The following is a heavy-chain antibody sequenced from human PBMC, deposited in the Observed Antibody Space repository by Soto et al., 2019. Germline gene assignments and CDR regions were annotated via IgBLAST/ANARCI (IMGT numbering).Heavy chain of an antibody. J-gene: IGHJ4*02. D-gene: IGHD6-6*01. CDR1: GYTFTSYG. CDR2: ISAYNGNT. V-gene: IGHV1-18*01. CDR3: ARDNQGLGIAARRSDY. Sequence: ASVKVSCKASGYTFTSYGISWVRQAPGQGLEWMGWISAYNGNTNYAQKLQGRVTMTTDTSTSTAYMELRSLRSDDTAVYYGARDNQGLGIAARRSDYWGQGTLVTVSS.